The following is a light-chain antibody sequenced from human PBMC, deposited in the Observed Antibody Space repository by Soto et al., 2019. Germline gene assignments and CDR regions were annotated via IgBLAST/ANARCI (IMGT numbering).Light chain of an antibody. CDR1: QSLVHRDGNTY. V-gene: IGKV2-24*01. Sequence: DIVMTQTPLSSPVTLGQPASISCRSSQSLVHRDGNTYLSWLQQRPGQPPRLLIYKISTRFSGVPDRFSGSGAVTDFKLEISRVEAEDVGVYYCMQLTEFPWTFGQGTKVEIK. J-gene: IGKJ1*01. CDR2: KIS. CDR3: MQLTEFPWT.